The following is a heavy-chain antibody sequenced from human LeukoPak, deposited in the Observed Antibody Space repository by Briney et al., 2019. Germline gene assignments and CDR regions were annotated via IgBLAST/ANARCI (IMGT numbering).Heavy chain of an antibody. CDR1: GGSISSGGYS. CDR3: ARGGVVGTMLRGINWFDP. Sequence: SETLSLACTVSGGSISSGGYSWSWIRQHPGKGLEWIGYIYYSGSTYYNPSLKSRVTISVDTSKNQFSLELSSVTAADTAVYYCARGGVVGTMLRGINWFDPWGQGTLVAVSS. D-gene: IGHD3-10*01. CDR2: IYYSGST. J-gene: IGHJ5*02. V-gene: IGHV4-31*03.